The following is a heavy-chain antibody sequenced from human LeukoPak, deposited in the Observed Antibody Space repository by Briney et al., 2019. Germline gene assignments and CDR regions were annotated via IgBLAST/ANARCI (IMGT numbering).Heavy chain of an antibody. V-gene: IGHV4-39*07. CDR3: ARANYYGSGSYYFDY. CDR2: IYYSGST. D-gene: IGHD3-10*01. CDR1: GGSISSSSYY. Sequence: TSETLSLTCTVSGGSISSSSYYWGWIRQPPGKGLEWIGSIYYSGSTYYNPSLKSRVTISVDTSKNQFSLKLSSVTAADTAVYYCARANYYGSGSYYFDYWGQGTLVTVSS. J-gene: IGHJ4*02.